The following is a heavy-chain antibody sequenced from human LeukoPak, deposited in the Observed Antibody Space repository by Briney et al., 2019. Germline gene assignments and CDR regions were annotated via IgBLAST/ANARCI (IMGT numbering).Heavy chain of an antibody. V-gene: IGHV3-30*18. D-gene: IGHD1-26*01. CDR3: AKDHDQEYSGNYYNWFDP. Sequence: GGSLRLSCAASGFTFSSYGMHWVRQAPGKGLEWVAVISYDGSNKYYTDSVKGRFTISRDNSKNTLYLQMNSLRAEDTAVCYCAKDHDQEYSGNYYNWFDPWGQGTLVTVSS. CDR2: ISYDGSNK. CDR1: GFTFSSYG. J-gene: IGHJ5*02.